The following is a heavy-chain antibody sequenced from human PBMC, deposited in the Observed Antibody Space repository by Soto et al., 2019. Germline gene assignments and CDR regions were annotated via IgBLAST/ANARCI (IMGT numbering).Heavy chain of an antibody. CDR1: GGSFSGYY. CDR3: ARILEMASSRPSGFDY. Sequence: SETLSLTCAVYGGSFSGYYWSWIRQPPGKGLEWIGEINHSGSTYYNPSLKSRVTISVDTSKNQFSLKLSSVTAADTAVYYCARILEMASSRPSGFDYWGQGTLVTVSS. J-gene: IGHJ4*02. CDR2: INHSGST. D-gene: IGHD3-3*01. V-gene: IGHV4-34*01.